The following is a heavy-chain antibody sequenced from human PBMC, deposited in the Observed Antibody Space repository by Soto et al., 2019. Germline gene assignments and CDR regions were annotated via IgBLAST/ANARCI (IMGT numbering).Heavy chain of an antibody. CDR1: GFSFRSYA. V-gene: IGHV3-30*03. Sequence: GGSLRLSCAAFGFSFRSYAMHWVRQTPGKGLEWVAVISFDGTHKFYADFVKGRATISRDNPKNTLFLQLDSLRGDDTAVYYCASRYLSDFGDFFDNWGLGTLVTVSS. CDR3: ASRYLSDFGDFFDN. D-gene: IGHD4-17*01. J-gene: IGHJ4*02. CDR2: ISFDGTHK.